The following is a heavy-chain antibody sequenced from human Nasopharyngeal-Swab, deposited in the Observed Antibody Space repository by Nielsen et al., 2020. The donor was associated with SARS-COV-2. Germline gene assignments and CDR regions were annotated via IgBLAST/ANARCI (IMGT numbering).Heavy chain of an antibody. D-gene: IGHD5-18*01. CDR2: IGYEGSNK. V-gene: IGHV3-33*01. CDR1: GFTFTSYG. J-gene: IGHJ4*02. CDR3: ARARGVDTATFDY. Sequence: GRSLRLSCAPSGFTFTSYGMHWVRQAPGKGLEWVAVIGYEGSNKYYADSVKGRFPISRDNSKNTLYLQMNSLRAEDTAVYYCARARGVDTATFDYWGQGTLVTVSS.